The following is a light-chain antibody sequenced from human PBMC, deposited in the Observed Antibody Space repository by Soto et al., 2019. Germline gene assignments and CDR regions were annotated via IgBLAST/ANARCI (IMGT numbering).Light chain of an antibody. J-gene: IGKJ4*01. V-gene: IGKV3-11*01. CDR3: QQRSNRPPVT. CDR2: DAS. Sequence: EIVLTQSPATLSLSPGERATLSYRASQSVSSYLAWYQQKPGHAPRLLIYDASTRATGSTASFSGSRSGTDFTLTISSIEPEDFAVYYCQQRSNRPPVTFGGGTKVEIK. CDR1: QSVSSY.